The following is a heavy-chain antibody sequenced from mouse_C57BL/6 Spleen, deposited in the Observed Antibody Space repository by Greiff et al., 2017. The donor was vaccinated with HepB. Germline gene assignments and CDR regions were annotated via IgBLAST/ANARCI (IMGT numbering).Heavy chain of an antibody. D-gene: IGHD1-1*01. CDR2: IWRGGST. V-gene: IGHV2-5*01. CDR3: AKNLNYGSSYAMDY. Sequence: VKLMESGPGLVQPSQSLSITCTVSGFSLTSYGVHWVRQSPGKGLEWLGVIWRGGSTDYNAAFMSRLSITKDNSKSQVFFKMNSLQADDTAIYYCAKNLNYGSSYAMDYWGQGTSVTVSS. CDR1: GFSLTSYG. J-gene: IGHJ4*01.